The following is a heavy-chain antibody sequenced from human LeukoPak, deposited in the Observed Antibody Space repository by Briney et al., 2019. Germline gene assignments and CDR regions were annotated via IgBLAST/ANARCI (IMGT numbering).Heavy chain of an antibody. CDR1: GFTFDDYA. J-gene: IGHJ3*02. CDR2: ISWNSGSI. D-gene: IGHD3-22*01. CDR3: ATGRSGYSSFAFDI. Sequence: PGGSLRLSSAASGFTFDDYAMHWVRQAPGKGLEWVSGISWNSGSIGYADSVKGRFTISRDNAKNSLYLQMNSLRAEDTALHYCATGRSGYSSFAFDIWGQGTMVTVSS. V-gene: IGHV3-9*01.